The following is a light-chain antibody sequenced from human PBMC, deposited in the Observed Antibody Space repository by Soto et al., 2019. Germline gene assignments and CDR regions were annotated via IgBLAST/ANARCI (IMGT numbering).Light chain of an antibody. V-gene: IGLV1-44*01. J-gene: IGLJ2*01. CDR3: AAWDDSHVL. CDR2: TNN. CDR1: SSNIGSNT. Sequence: QSVLTQPPSASGTPGQRVTISCSGSSSNIGSNTVNWYQQLPGTAPKLLIYTNNQRPSGVPDRFSGSKSGTSASLAISGLQSEDEADYYCAAWDDSHVLFGGGTQLTVL.